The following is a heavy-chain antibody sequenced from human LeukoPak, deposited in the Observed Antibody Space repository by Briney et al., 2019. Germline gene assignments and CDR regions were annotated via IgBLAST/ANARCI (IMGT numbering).Heavy chain of an antibody. D-gene: IGHD1-26*01. V-gene: IGHV3-23*01. CDR3: AKDSPLIVEATRWGRNVFDI. CDR2: ISSGGGGI. Sequence: GGSLRLSCAASGLTFNNYAMSWVRRAPGKGLAWVSTISSGGGGIYYADSVKGRFTISRDNSKETLYLLMNSLSAEDTAVYYCAKDSPLIVEATRWGRNVFDIWGQGTMVTVAS. J-gene: IGHJ3*02. CDR1: GLTFNNYA.